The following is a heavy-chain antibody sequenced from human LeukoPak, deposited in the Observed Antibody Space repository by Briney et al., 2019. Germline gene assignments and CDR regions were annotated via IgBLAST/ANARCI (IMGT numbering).Heavy chain of an antibody. CDR1: GGSISNGNW. CDR2: IHRSGST. J-gene: IGHJ4*02. CDR3: ARNGYYSADY. D-gene: IGHD4-17*01. V-gene: IGHV4-4*02. Sequence: SETLSLTCGVSGGSISNGNWWSWVRQPPGKGLEWIGEIHRSGSTNCNPSLKSRVTISVDKSKNQFSLMMTSVTAADTAVYYCARNGYYSADYWGQGTLVTVSS.